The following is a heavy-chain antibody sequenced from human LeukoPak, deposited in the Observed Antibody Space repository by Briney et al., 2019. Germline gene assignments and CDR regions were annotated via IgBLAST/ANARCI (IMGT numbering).Heavy chain of an antibody. V-gene: IGHV4-34*01. CDR3: VRGGYWRFDY. D-gene: IGHD3-3*01. J-gene: IGHJ4*02. CDR2: INHRGNT. Sequence: SETLSLTCAVYGGSFSGYYWTWIRQPPGKGLGWIGEINHRGNTNYNPSLKSRVTISVDTYKNQFSVNLKYVTAADTAVYYCVRGGYWRFDYWGQGALVTVSS. CDR1: GGSFSGYY.